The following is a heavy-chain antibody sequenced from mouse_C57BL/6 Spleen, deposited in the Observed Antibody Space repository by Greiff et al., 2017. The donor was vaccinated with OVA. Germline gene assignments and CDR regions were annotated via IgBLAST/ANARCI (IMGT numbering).Heavy chain of an antibody. Sequence: VQLQQSGPELVKPGASVKMSCKASGYTFTDYNMHWVKQSHGKSLEWIGYINPNNGGTSYNQKFKGKATLTVNKSSSTAYMELRSLTSEDAAVYYCYYDYDGLFAYWGQGTLVTVSA. V-gene: IGHV1-22*01. CDR2: INPNNGGT. CDR3: YYDYDGLFAY. CDR1: GYTFTDYN. D-gene: IGHD2-4*01. J-gene: IGHJ3*01.